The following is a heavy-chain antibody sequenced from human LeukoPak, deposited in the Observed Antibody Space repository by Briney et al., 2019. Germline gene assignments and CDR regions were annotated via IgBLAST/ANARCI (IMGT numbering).Heavy chain of an antibody. CDR3: ARDGNGDYYYYMDV. D-gene: IGHD4-23*01. J-gene: IGHJ6*03. CDR2: ISSSSSYI. Sequence: GGSLRLSCAASGFTFSSYSMNWVRQAPGKGLEWVSSISSSSSYIYYADSVKGRFTISRDNAKNSLYLQMNSLRAEDTAVHYCARDGNGDYYYYMDVWGKGTTVTVSS. CDR1: GFTFSSYS. V-gene: IGHV3-21*01.